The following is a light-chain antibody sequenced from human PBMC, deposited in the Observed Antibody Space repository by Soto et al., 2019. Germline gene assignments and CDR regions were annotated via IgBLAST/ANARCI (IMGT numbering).Light chain of an antibody. V-gene: IGLV2-14*01. CDR1: SSDVGGYNY. J-gene: IGLJ2*01. Sequence: QSALTQPASVSGSPGQSITISCTGTSSDVGGYNYVSWYQQHPGKAPKLMIYEVSNRPSGVSNRFSGSKSGNTASLTISGLQAEDAADYYCSSYTSSSYVVFGGGTKVTVL. CDR2: EVS. CDR3: SSYTSSSYVV.